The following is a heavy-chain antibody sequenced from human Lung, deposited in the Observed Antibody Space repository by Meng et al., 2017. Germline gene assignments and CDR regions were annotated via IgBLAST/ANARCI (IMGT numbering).Heavy chain of an antibody. D-gene: IGHD4-11*01. Sequence: QVQRQQWGAGLLTPSETLSLTCVVSGGSFSDYYWSWIRQPPGKGLEWIGEINHSGSTNYNPSLESRATISVDTSQNNLSLKLSSVTAADSAVYYCARGPTTMAHDFDYWGQGTLVTVSS. CDR1: GGSFSDYY. J-gene: IGHJ4*02. V-gene: IGHV4-34*01. CDR3: ARGPTTMAHDFDY. CDR2: INHSGST.